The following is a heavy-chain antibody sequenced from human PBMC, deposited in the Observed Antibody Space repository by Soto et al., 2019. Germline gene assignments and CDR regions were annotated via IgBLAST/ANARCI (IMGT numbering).Heavy chain of an antibody. V-gene: IGHV1-69*01. CDR1: GGVFSNYA. J-gene: IGHJ5*02. CDR2: LVPVFGTP. D-gene: IGHD3-9*01. Sequence: QVQLVQSGAEVKQPGSSVKVSCKASGGVFSNYALTWVRQAPGQGPEWVGGLVPVFGTPNYAPKFQGRVTVTADESTRTGSLELSPLTSAAAAIYHCARGSHSPRTGYYFDTWGQGTLVIVSS. CDR3: ARGSHSPRTGYYFDT.